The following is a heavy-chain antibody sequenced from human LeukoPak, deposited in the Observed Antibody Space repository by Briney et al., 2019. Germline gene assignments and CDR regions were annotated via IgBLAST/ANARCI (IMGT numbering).Heavy chain of an antibody. J-gene: IGHJ6*03. CDR1: GGSISSYY. V-gene: IGHV4-59*01. CDR3: AKRGNPTVGHHYLDV. CDR2: IYYSGST. D-gene: IGHD1-1*01. Sequence: KPSETLSLTCTVSGGSISSYYWSWIRQPPGKGLEWIGYIYYSGSTNYNPSLKSRVTISVDTSKNQFSLKLSSVTAADTAVYYCAKRGNPTVGHHYLDVWGKGTTVSVSS.